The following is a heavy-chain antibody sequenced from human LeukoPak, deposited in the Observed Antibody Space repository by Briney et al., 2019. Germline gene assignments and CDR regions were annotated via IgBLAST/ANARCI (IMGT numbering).Heavy chain of an antibody. D-gene: IGHD3-22*01. Sequence: GGSLRLSCAASGFTFSSHAMTWVRQAPGRGLEWVSAIRGDGATIFYADSVKGRITVSGDNSKNTLYLQMNSLRAEDTAVYYCARDQFGDYFRGADYWGQGTLVTVSS. J-gene: IGHJ4*02. V-gene: IGHV3-23*01. CDR1: GFTFSSHA. CDR3: ARDQFGDYFRGADY. CDR2: IRGDGATI.